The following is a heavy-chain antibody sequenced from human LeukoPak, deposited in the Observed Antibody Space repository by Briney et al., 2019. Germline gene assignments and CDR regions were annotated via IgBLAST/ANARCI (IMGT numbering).Heavy chain of an antibody. CDR2: IYYSGST. CDR3: AGANCSGSTCFSES. V-gene: IGHV4-59*12. D-gene: IGHD2-15*01. Sequence: SETLSLTCTVSGGSISSYYWSWIRQPPGKGLEWIGFIYYSGSTNYNPSLKSRVTISVDTSKNQFSLKLSSVAAADTAVYYCAGANCSGSTCFSESWGQGTLVTVSS. J-gene: IGHJ5*02. CDR1: GGSISSYY.